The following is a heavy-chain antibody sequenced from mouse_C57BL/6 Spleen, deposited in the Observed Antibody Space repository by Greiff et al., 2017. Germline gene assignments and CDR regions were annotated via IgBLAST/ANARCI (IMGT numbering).Heavy chain of an antibody. D-gene: IGHD2-1*01. V-gene: IGHV1-82*01. J-gene: IGHJ2*01. CDR1: GYAFSSSW. CDR2: IYPGDGDT. CDR3: ARSLYYGPDY. Sequence: QVQLQQSGPELVKPGASVKISCKASGYAFSSSWMNWVKQRPGKGLEWIGRIYPGDGDTNYNGKFKGKATLTADKSSSTAYMQLSSLTSEDSAVYFCARSLYYGPDYWGQGTTLTVSS.